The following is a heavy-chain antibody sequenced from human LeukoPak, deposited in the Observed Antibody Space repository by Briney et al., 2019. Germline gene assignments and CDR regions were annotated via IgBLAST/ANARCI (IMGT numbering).Heavy chain of an antibody. J-gene: IGHJ4*02. V-gene: IGHV4-38-2*02. CDR2: IYHSGST. CDR1: GYSISSGYY. CDR3: ARDPIAVAGTYDY. Sequence: SETLSLTCAVSGYSISSGYYWGWIRQPPGKGLEWIGSIYHSGSTYYNPSLKSRVTISVDTSKNQFSLKLSSVTAADTAVYYCARDPIAVAGTYDYWGQGTLVTVSS. D-gene: IGHD6-19*01.